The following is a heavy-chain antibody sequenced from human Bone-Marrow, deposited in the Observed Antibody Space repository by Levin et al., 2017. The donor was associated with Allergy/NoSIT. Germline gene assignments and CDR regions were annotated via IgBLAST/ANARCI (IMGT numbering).Heavy chain of an antibody. V-gene: IGHV4-31*03. J-gene: IGHJ4*02. CDR1: GASITSGSYY. CDR3: ARARAPFGEGDF. D-gene: IGHD3-10*01. CDR2: LYYGGNS. Sequence: LRLSCTVSGASITSGSYYWSWIRQYPGKGLEWIGYLYYGGNSYYNPSLKSRVSMSVDTSNNQFSLRLTSVTAADTAVYYCARARAPFGEGDFWGQGTLVTVSS.